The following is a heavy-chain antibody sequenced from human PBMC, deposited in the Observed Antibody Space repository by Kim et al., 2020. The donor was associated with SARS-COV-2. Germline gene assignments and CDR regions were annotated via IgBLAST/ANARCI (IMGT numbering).Heavy chain of an antibody. J-gene: IGHJ6*02. D-gene: IGHD5-12*01. V-gene: IGHV3-53*01. Sequence: GGSLRLSCAASGFTVSSNYMSWVRQAPGKGLEWVSVIYSGGSTYYADSVKGRFTISRDNSKNTPYLQMNSLRAEDTAVDYCARDRRGYSGYDLGGYYYYYGMDVWGQGTTVTVSS. CDR1: GFTVSSNY. CDR2: IYSGGST. CDR3: ARDRRGYSGYDLGGYYYYYGMDV.